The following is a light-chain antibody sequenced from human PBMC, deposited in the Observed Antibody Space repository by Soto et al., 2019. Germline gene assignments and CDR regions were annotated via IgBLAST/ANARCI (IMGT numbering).Light chain of an antibody. CDR1: QSINRN. V-gene: IGKV3-15*01. Sequence: EVVMTQSPATLSASPGERVILSCRASQSINRNLAWYQQKPGQAPRLLIYGASTRATGIPARFSGSGSGAEFTLTISSLQSEDLAVYYWQQYDNWPPWTFGQGTKVEIK. CDR2: GAS. J-gene: IGKJ1*01. CDR3: QQYDNWPPWT.